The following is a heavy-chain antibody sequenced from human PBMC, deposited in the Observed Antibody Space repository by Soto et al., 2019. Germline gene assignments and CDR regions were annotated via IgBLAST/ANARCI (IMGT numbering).Heavy chain of an antibody. CDR1: GFTFSSYS. V-gene: IGHV3-48*02. CDR3: ARDIAVADSRPGLYWYFDL. D-gene: IGHD6-19*01. CDR2: ISSSSSTI. Sequence: EVQLVESGGGLVQPGGSLRLSCAASGFTFSSYSMNWVRQAPGKGLEWVSYISSSSSTIYYADSVKGRFTISRDNAKNSLYLQMNSLRDEDTAVYYWARDIAVADSRPGLYWYFDLWGRGTLVTVSS. J-gene: IGHJ2*01.